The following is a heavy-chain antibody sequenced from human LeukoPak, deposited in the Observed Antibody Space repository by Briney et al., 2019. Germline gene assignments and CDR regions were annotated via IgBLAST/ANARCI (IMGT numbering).Heavy chain of an antibody. CDR2: ISYDGSNK. CDR3: ARDLAQADPVVVIDY. J-gene: IGHJ4*02. D-gene: IGHD2-15*01. CDR1: GFTFSSYG. Sequence: GRSLRLSCAASGFTFSSYGMHWVRQAPGKGLEWVAVISYDGSNKYYADSVKGRFTISRDNSKNTLYLQMNSLRAEDTAVYYCARDLAQADPVVVIDYWGQGTLVTVSS. V-gene: IGHV3-30*03.